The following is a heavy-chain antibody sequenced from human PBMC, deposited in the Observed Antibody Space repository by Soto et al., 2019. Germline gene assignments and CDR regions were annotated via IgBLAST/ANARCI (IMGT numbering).Heavy chain of an antibody. V-gene: IGHV1-18*04. J-gene: IGHJ6*02. D-gene: IGHD3-3*01. CDR2: ISAYNGNT. CDR1: GYTFTSYG. CDR3: ARLGRITIFGVVKDYYGMDV. Sequence: ASVKVSCKASGYTFTSYGISWVRQAPGQGLEWMGWISAYNGNTNYAQKLQGRVTMTTDTSTSTAYMELRSLRSDDTAVYYCARLGRITIFGVVKDYYGMDVWGQGTTVTV.